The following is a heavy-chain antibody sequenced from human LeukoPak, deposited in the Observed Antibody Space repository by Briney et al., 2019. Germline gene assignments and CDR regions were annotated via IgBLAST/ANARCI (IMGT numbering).Heavy chain of an antibody. D-gene: IGHD2-15*01. CDR1: GFTLTNYA. CDR2: INPSSGNT. Sequence: GGSLRLSCAASGFTLTNYAMSWVRQAPGKGLEWVSSINPSSGNTYYADSVKGRFTIFGDNSKNTLYLQMNSLRTEDTAVYYCAKEHMAAAVYYFDYWGQGTLVTASS. V-gene: IGHV3-23*01. J-gene: IGHJ4*02. CDR3: AKEHMAAAVYYFDY.